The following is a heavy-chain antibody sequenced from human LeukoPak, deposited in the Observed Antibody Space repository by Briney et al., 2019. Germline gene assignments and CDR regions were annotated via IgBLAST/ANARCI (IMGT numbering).Heavy chain of an antibody. V-gene: IGHV4-34*01. CDR3: ATGRMDV. CDR1: GGSFSGYY. Sequence: SETLSLTCAAYGGSFSGYYWSWIRQPPGKGLEWIGEINHSGSTNYNPSLKSRVTISVDTSKNQFSLKLSSVTAADTAVYYCATGRMDVWGKGTTVTVSS. J-gene: IGHJ6*04. CDR2: INHSGST.